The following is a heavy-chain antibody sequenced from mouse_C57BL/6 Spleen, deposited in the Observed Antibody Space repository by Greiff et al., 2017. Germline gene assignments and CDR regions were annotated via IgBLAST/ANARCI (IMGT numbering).Heavy chain of an antibody. CDR1: GYTLTDYY. Sequence: EVQLQQSGPELVKPGASVKISCKASGYTLTDYYMNWVKQSHGKSLAWIGAINPNNGGTSYNQKFKGKATLTVDKSSSTAYMELRSLTSEDSAGYYCARQDYGSRDAMDYWGQGTSVTVSS. J-gene: IGHJ4*01. D-gene: IGHD1-1*01. V-gene: IGHV1-26*01. CDR2: INPNNGGT. CDR3: ARQDYGSRDAMDY.